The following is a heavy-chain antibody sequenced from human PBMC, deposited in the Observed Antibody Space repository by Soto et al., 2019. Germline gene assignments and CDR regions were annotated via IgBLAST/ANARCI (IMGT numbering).Heavy chain of an antibody. D-gene: IGHD3-16*01. CDR3: ARGPLGENWFDR. V-gene: IGHV1-69*02. CDR2: IIPILDIA. J-gene: IGHJ5*02. Sequence: ASLKVSCKASGGTFSNYTFYWVRQAPGQGLEWMGRIIPILDIANYAQKFQGRVTIIADKSTSTAYMELNSLRSEDTAVYYCARGPLGENWFDRWGQGTLVTVS. CDR1: GGTFSNYT.